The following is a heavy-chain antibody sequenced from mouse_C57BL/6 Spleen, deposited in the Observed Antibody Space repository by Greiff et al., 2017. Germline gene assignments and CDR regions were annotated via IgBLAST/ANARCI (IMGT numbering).Heavy chain of an antibody. Sequence: VQRVESGAELVKPGASVKVSCKASGYTFTSYWMHWVKQRPGQGLEWIGRIHPSDSDTNYNQKFKGKATLTVDKSSSTAYMQLSSLTSEDSAVYYCAIWGYYYGSSPYAMDYWGQGTSVTVSS. V-gene: IGHV1-74*01. D-gene: IGHD1-1*01. J-gene: IGHJ4*01. CDR1: GYTFTSYW. CDR2: IHPSDSDT. CDR3: AIWGYYYGSSPYAMDY.